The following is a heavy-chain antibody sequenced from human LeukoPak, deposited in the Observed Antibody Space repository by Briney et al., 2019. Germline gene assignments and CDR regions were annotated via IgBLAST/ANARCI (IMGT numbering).Heavy chain of an antibody. CDR3: ARLPGEAAAGNQQAVDI. CDR2: IYPGDSNT. V-gene: IGHV5-51*01. D-gene: IGHD6-13*01. CDR1: EYRFTSHW. J-gene: IGHJ3*02. Sequence: GESLKIPCKGSEYRFTSHWIGWVRQMPGEGLEWMGMIYPGDSNTRYSPSFQGHVAISVDKSRSTAYLQWSSLKASDTAMYYCARLPGEAAAGNQQAVDIWGQGTLVTVSS.